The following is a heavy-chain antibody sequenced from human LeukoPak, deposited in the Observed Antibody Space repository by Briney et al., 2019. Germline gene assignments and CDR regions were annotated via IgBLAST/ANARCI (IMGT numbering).Heavy chain of an antibody. D-gene: IGHD3-10*01. J-gene: IGHJ6*02. Sequence: ASVKVSCKASGYTFTGYYMHWVRQATGQGLEWMGRINRNSGGTNYAQKFQGRVTMTRDTSISTAYMELSRLRSDDTAVYYYARPSRWFGELLGMDVWGQGTTVTVSS. V-gene: IGHV1-2*06. CDR2: INRNSGGT. CDR1: GYTFTGYY. CDR3: ARPSRWFGELLGMDV.